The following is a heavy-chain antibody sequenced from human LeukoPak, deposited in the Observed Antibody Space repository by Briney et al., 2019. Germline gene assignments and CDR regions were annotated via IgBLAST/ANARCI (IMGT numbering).Heavy chain of an antibody. Sequence: GGSLRLSCAASGFTFSSYGMHWVRQAPGKGLEWVAVIWYDGSNKYYADSVKGRFAISRDNSKNTLHLQMNSLRAEDTAVYYCAREDLGYCSSTSCYYDYWGQGTLVTVSS. J-gene: IGHJ4*02. CDR1: GFTFSSYG. CDR3: AREDLGYCSSTSCYYDY. V-gene: IGHV3-33*01. D-gene: IGHD2-2*01. CDR2: IWYDGSNK.